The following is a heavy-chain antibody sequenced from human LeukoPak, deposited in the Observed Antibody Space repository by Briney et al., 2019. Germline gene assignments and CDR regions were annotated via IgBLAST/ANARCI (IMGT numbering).Heavy chain of an antibody. J-gene: IGHJ6*02. CDR1: GFTFSSYG. D-gene: IGHD3-22*01. Sequence: GGSLRLSCAASGFTFSSYGMHWVRQAPGKGLEWVAVISYDGSNKYYADSVKGRFTISRDNSKNTLYLQMNSLRAEDTAVYYCTRWNYDSSGYIYYYYGMDVWGQGTTVTVSS. V-gene: IGHV3-30*03. CDR2: ISYDGSNK. CDR3: TRWNYDSSGYIYYYYGMDV.